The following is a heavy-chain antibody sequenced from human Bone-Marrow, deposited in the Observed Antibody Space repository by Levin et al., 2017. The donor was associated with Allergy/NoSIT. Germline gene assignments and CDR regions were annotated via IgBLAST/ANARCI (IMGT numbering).Heavy chain of an antibody. CDR3: AESSSGWSI. Sequence: PGGSLRLSCAASGFIFSSHNVGWVRQAPGKGLEWVANINQDGSVKYYVDTVKGRFTISRDNAKNSLYLLMNSLRGEDTAVYYCAESSSGWSIWGQGTLVTVSS. CDR2: INQDGSVK. D-gene: IGHD6-19*01. J-gene: IGHJ4*02. CDR1: GFIFSSHN. V-gene: IGHV3-7*02.